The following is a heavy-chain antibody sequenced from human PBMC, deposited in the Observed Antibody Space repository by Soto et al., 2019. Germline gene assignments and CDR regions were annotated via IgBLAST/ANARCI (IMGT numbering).Heavy chain of an antibody. CDR3: TRYADY. CDR2: IKRKTDGGTK. J-gene: IGHJ4*02. V-gene: IGHV3-15*01. Sequence: GGSLRLSCAASGFTFSNAWMSWVRQAPGKGLEWVGRIKRKTDGGTKDYAAPVKGRFTISRDDSKNTLYLQMNSLKTEDTAVYYCTRYADYWGQGTLVTVSS. CDR1: GFTFSNAW. D-gene: IGHD5-18*01.